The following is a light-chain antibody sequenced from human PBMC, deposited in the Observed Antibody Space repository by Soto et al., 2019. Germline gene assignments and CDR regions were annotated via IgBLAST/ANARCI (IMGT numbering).Light chain of an antibody. V-gene: IGKV3-11*01. CDR3: QQRSNWPRT. CDR2: DAS. Sequence: EIVLTQSPATLSLSPGERATLSCRASQSVRSYLAWYQQKPGQAPRLLIYDASNRATGIPARFSCSGSGTDFTLTISSLEPEDFAVYYCQQRSNWPRTFGQGNPVEIK. J-gene: IGKJ1*01. CDR1: QSVRSY.